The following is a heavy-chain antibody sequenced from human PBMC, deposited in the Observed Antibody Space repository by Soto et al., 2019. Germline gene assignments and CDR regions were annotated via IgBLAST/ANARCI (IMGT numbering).Heavy chain of an antibody. CDR1: GGTFSSYA. D-gene: IGHD2-15*01. J-gene: IGHJ6*02. V-gene: IGHV1-69*13. CDR3: ARGGGYCSGGSCPSIYYYYGMDV. Sequence: ASVKVSCKASGGTFSSYAISWVRQAPGQGLEWMGGIIPIFGTANYAQKFQGRVTITAVESTSTDYMELSSLRSEYTAVYYCARGGGYCSGGSCPSIYYYYGMDVWGQGTTVTVSS. CDR2: IIPIFGTA.